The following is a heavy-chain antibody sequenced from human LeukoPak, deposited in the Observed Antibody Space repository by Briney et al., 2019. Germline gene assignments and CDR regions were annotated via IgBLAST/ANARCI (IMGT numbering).Heavy chain of an antibody. CDR2: ISAYNGNT. J-gene: IGHJ4*02. D-gene: IGHD5-12*01. Sequence: ASVRVSCKASGYTFTRYGITWVRQAPGRGLEWMGWISAYNGNTKNAQKVQGRVTMTTDTSTSTAYMELRSLRSDDTAVYYCARGYSDYDLDYWGQGTLVTVSS. CDR3: ARGYSDYDLDY. V-gene: IGHV1-18*01. CDR1: GYTFTRYG.